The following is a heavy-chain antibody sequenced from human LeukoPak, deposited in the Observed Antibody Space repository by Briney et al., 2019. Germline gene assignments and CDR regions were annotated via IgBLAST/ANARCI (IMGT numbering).Heavy chain of an antibody. V-gene: IGHV3-48*03. D-gene: IGHD6-6*01. Sequence: PGGSLRLSCVASGFTFRSYEMNWVRQAPGKGLEWVSYISGSGSTIYYADSLKGRFTISRDNAKNSLHLQMNSLRAEDTAVYYCARGSEQLYNWFDPWGQGTLVTVSA. CDR2: ISGSGSTI. J-gene: IGHJ5*02. CDR3: ARGSEQLYNWFDP. CDR1: GFTFRSYE.